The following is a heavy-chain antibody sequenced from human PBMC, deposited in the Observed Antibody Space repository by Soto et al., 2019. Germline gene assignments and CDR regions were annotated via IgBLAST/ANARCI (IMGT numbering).Heavy chain of an antibody. CDR3: ARLRGVTMLRGLISDGFDI. D-gene: IGHD3-10*01. J-gene: IGHJ3*02. V-gene: IGHV2-26*01. CDR2: IFSNDER. Sequence: QVTLKESGPVLVKPTETLMLTCTVSGFSLINGEMGVSWIRQPPGKALEWLAHIFSNDERSYNPSLRSRLTISKDTSKNQIVLMMTNMDPVDTATYYCARLRGVTMLRGLISDGFDIWGQGTTVTVSS. CDR1: GFSLINGEMG.